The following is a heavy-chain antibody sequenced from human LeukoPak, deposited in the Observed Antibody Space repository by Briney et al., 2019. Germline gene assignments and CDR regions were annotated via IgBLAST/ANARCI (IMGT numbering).Heavy chain of an antibody. V-gene: IGHV4-59*08. CDR2: IYYSGST. CDR1: GGSISSYY. CDR3: ARQALVGATTLFDY. J-gene: IGHJ4*02. D-gene: IGHD1-26*01. Sequence: SETLSLTCTVSGGSISSYYWSWIRQPPGKGLEGSGYIYYSGSTNYNPSPNSRVTISVPTSNTHFSLKLSSVTAADTAVYSCARQALVGATTLFDYWGQGTLVTVSS.